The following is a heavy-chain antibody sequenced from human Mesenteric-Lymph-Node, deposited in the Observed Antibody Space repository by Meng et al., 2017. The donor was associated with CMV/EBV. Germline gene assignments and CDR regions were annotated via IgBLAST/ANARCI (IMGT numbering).Heavy chain of an antibody. D-gene: IGHD2/OR15-2a*01. J-gene: IGHJ6*02. V-gene: IGHV1-2*02. CDR2: INPVTGGT. CDR1: GYTFTGYY. Sequence: ASVKVSCKASGYTFTGYYMHWVRQAPGQGLEWMGWINPVTGGTNYLQKFQGRVTMTRDTSSNTAHMELSGLTSDDTAIYYCARDRYSNRWYSDDYHGMAVWGQGTTVTVSS. CDR3: ARDRYSNRWYSDDYHGMAV.